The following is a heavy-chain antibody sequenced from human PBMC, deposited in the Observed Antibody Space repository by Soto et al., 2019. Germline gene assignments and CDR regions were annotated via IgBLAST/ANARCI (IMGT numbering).Heavy chain of an antibody. D-gene: IGHD2-15*01. J-gene: IGHJ3*02. CDR2: ITLSGGST. V-gene: IGHV3-23*01. Sequence: DVQLLESGGGLVQPGGSLRLSCAASGFTFNTYPMSWVRQAPGKGLEWVSAITLSGGSTYFADSVKGRFTISRDNSKNTLYLQMSSLRAEHTAVYYCARYCGGGTCYYAFDMWGQGTMVTVSS. CDR3: ARYCGGGTCYYAFDM. CDR1: GFTFNTYP.